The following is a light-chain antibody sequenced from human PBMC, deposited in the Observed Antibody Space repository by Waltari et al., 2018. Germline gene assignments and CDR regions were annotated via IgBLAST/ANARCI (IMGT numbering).Light chain of an antibody. V-gene: IGLV3-21*04. CDR1: NIGSQS. CDR2: YDS. CDR3: QVWDSSSDHLYV. Sequence: SYVLTQPPSVSVAPGKTARITRGGNNIGSQSVHWNQQKPGQAPVLVIYYDSDRPSGIPERFSGSNSGNTATLTISRVEAGDEADYYCQVWDSSSDHLYVFGTGTKVTVL. J-gene: IGLJ1*01.